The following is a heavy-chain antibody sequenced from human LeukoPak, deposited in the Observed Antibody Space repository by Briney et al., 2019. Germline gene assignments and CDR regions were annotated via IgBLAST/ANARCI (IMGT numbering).Heavy chain of an antibody. Sequence: KAGGSLRLSCAASGFTFSDYYMSWIRQAPGKGLEWISNISGISSSPNYVDSVQGRFTISRDNAKNSLYLQMNRLRAEDTAVYYCVRAVSVSSYYFACWGQGTLVTVPS. CDR2: ISGISSSP. J-gene: IGHJ4*02. CDR3: VRAVSVSSYYFAC. V-gene: IGHV3-11*05. CDR1: GFTFSDYY. D-gene: IGHD5/OR15-5a*01.